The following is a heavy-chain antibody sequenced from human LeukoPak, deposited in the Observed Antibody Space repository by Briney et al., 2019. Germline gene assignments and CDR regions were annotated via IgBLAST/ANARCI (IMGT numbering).Heavy chain of an antibody. CDR2: INTNTGNP. Sequence: ASVKVSCKASGYTFTSYAMNWVRQAPGQGLEWMGWINTNTGNPTYAQGFTGRFVFSLDTSVSTAYLQISSLKAEDTAVYYCARKSVAATPRDIVYQYYSMDVWGKGTTVTISS. D-gene: IGHD2-15*01. J-gene: IGHJ6*03. CDR1: GYTFTSYA. V-gene: IGHV7-4-1*02. CDR3: ARKSVAATPRDIVYQYYSMDV.